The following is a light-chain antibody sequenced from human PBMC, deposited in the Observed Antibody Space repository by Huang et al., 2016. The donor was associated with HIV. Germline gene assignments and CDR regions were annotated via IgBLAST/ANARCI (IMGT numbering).Light chain of an antibody. CDR2: GAS. Sequence: EIVMTQSPATLSLSPGERAPLSCRASQSVNSKLAWYQQKPGKAPRLLIYGASTRATGVPGRFSGSGSGTEFTLTISSLQSEDFAVYYCQQYSKWPPNTFGQGTKLESK. CDR1: QSVNSK. V-gene: IGKV3-15*01. CDR3: QQYSKWPPNT. J-gene: IGKJ2*01.